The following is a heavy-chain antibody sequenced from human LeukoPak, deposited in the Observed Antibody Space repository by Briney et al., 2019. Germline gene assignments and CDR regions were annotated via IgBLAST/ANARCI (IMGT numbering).Heavy chain of an antibody. CDR1: GFTFSSYA. V-gene: IGHV3-23*01. Sequence: GGSLRLSCAASGFTFSSYAMSWVRQAPGKGLEWVSAISGSGGSTYYADSVKGRFTISRDNSKNTLYLQMNSLRAEDTAVYYCARGGYYYDSSGYYPFDYWGQGTLVTVSS. CDR2: ISGSGGST. J-gene: IGHJ4*02. D-gene: IGHD3-22*01. CDR3: ARGGYYYDSSGYYPFDY.